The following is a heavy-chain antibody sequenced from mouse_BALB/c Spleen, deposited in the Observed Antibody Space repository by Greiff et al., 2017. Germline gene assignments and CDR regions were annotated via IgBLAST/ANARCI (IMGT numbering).Heavy chain of an antibody. V-gene: IGHV14-3*02. CDR2: IDPANGNT. J-gene: IGHJ3*01. D-gene: IGHD1-2*01. Sequence: EVMLVESGAELVKPGASVKLSCTASGFNIKDTYMHWVKQRPEQGLEWIGRIDPANGNTKYDPKFQGKATITADTSSNTAYLQLSSLTSEDTAVYYCAFYYGYDWFAYWGQGTLVTVSA. CDR3: AFYYGYDWFAY. CDR1: GFNIKDTY.